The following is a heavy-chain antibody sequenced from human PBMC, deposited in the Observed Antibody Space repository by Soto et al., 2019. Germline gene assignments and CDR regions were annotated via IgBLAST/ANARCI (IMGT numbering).Heavy chain of an antibody. D-gene: IGHD6-19*01. Sequence: SETLSLTCTVSGGSISSYYWSWIRQPPGQGLEWIGDIYYSGSTNYNPSLKSRVTISVDTSKNQFSLKLSSVTAGDTAVYYCAREFPTSSGWSLGFHYWGQGNLVTVSS. V-gene: IGHV4-59*01. CDR1: GGSISSYY. CDR2: IYYSGST. CDR3: AREFPTSSGWSLGFHY. J-gene: IGHJ4*02.